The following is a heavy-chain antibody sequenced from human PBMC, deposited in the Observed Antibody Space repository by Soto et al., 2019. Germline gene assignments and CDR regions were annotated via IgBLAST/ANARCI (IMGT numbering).Heavy chain of an antibody. Sequence: SETLSLTCAVSCGSISSSNWWSWVRQPPGKGLEWIGEIYHSGSTNYNPSLKSRVTISVDKSKNQFSLKLSSVTAADTAVYYCASALGAVAGTDFDYWGQGTLVTVSS. CDR1: CGSISSSNW. CDR3: ASALGAVAGTDFDY. J-gene: IGHJ4*02. V-gene: IGHV4-4*02. CDR2: IYHSGST. D-gene: IGHD6-19*01.